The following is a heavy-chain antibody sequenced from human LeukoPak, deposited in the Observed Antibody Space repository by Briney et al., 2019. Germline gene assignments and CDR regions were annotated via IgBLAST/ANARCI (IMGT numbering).Heavy chain of an antibody. Sequence: ASVKVSCKASGYTFTSYYMHWVRQAPGQGLEWMGIINPSGGSTSYAQKFKGRVTMTRDTSTSTVYMELSSLRSEDTAVYYCARDGGSGYANWYFDLWGRGTLVTVSS. V-gene: IGHV1-46*01. CDR1: GYTFTSYY. CDR3: ARDGGSGYANWYFDL. CDR2: INPSGGST. J-gene: IGHJ2*01. D-gene: IGHD5-12*01.